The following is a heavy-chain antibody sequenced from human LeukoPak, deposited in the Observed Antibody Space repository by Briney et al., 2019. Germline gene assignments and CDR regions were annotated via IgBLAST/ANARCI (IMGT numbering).Heavy chain of an antibody. J-gene: IGHJ1*01. V-gene: IGHV3-33*01. CDR1: GFTFSSYG. D-gene: IGHD3-22*01. CDR3: AREEIKDYDSSGYYLPVAEYFQH. CDR2: IWYDGSNK. Sequence: GGSLRLSCAASGFTFSSYGMHWVRQAPGKGLEWVAVIWYDGSNKYYADSVKGRFTISRDNSKNTLYLQMNSLRAEDTAVYYCAREEIKDYDSSGYYLPVAEYFQHWGQGILVTVSS.